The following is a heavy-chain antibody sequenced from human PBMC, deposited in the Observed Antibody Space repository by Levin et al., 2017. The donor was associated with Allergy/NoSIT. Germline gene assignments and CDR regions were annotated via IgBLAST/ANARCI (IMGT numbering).Heavy chain of an antibody. CDR3: AREHSSGWYSAFDI. J-gene: IGHJ3*02. Sequence: ASVKVSCKASGYTFTGYYMHWVRQAPGQGLEWMGWINPNSGGTNYAQKFQGRVTMTRDTSISTAYMELSRLRSDDTAVYYCAREHSSGWYSAFDIWGQGTMVTVSS. V-gene: IGHV1-2*02. D-gene: IGHD6-19*01. CDR2: INPNSGGT. CDR1: GYTFTGYY.